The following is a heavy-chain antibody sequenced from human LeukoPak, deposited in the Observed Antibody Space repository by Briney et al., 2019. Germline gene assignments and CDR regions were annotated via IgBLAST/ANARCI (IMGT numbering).Heavy chain of an antibody. Sequence: GGSLRLSCAASGFIFSSYGMRWVRQAPGKGLEGVAAISWDGSNKFYADSVLRLFIISRDDSTHPLYLQMNSLRREDTAVYFCAREYFSEFTESTTGTRGHLYNWFDPWGQGTLVTVSS. J-gene: IGHJ5*02. CDR2: ISWDGSNK. CDR1: GFIFSSYG. D-gene: IGHD1-1*01. CDR3: AREYFSEFTESTTGTRGHLYNWFDP. V-gene: IGHV3-30*03.